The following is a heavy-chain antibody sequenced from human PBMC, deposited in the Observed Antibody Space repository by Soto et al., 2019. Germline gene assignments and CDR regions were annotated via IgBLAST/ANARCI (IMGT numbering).Heavy chain of an antibody. Sequence: GASVKVSCKASGYTFANYAVHWVRQAPGQSLEWVGWINSGHGNTKYSQKFQARVTITRDASASTDYLELSSLRSEDTAVYYCAGLVASVEFDNWGQGTRVTVSS. V-gene: IGHV1-3*04. D-gene: IGHD2-15*01. CDR1: GYTFANYA. J-gene: IGHJ4*02. CDR2: INSGHGNT. CDR3: AGLVASVEFDN.